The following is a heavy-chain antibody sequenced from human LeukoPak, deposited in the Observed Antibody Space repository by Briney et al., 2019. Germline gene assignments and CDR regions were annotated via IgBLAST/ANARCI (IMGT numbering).Heavy chain of an antibody. J-gene: IGHJ4*02. CDR2: ISGSGGNT. Sequence: GGSLRLSCAASGFTFSTYAMRWVRQAPGQGLEWVSGISGSGGNTYYADTVKGRFTISRDNSYNTLYLQMNSLRAEDTAVYYCAKGGKYSGSGSPDYWGQGTLVTVSS. CDR1: GFTFSTYA. V-gene: IGHV3-23*01. CDR3: AKGGKYSGSGSPDY. D-gene: IGHD6-6*01.